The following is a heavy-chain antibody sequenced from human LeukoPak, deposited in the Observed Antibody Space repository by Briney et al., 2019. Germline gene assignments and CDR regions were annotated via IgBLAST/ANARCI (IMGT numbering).Heavy chain of an antibody. CDR2: INHSGST. Sequence: TSETLSLTCAVYGRSFSGYYWSWIRQPPGKGLEWIGEINHSGSTNYNPSLKSRVTISVDTSKNQVSLKLSSVTAADTAVYYCARHLRSSGWYRYWGQGTLVTVSS. CDR3: ARHLRSSGWYRY. J-gene: IGHJ4*02. CDR1: GRSFSGYY. V-gene: IGHV4-34*01. D-gene: IGHD6-19*01.